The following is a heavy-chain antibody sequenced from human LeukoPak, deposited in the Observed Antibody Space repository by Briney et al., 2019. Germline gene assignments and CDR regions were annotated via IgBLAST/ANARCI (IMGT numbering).Heavy chain of an antibody. J-gene: IGHJ6*03. CDR1: GFTFDDYG. CDR3: ARVLYGLVDYYYYYMDV. CDR2: INWNGGNT. V-gene: IGHV3-20*04. D-gene: IGHD3-16*01. Sequence: GGSLRLSCEASGFTFDDYGMRWVRQVPGRGLEWVSAINWNGGNTRYADSVKGRFTISRDNAKNSLYLQMNSLRAEDMALYYCARVLYGLVDYYYYYMDVWGKGTTVTVSS.